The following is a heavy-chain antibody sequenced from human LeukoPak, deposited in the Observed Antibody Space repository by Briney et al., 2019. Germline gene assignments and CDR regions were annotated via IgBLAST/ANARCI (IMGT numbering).Heavy chain of an antibody. CDR2: INHSGST. D-gene: IGHD5-24*01. J-gene: IGHJ5*02. V-gene: IGHV4-34*01. CDR1: GGSFSGYY. CDR3: ARRGPGRWLQPGGFDP. Sequence: SETLSLTCAVYGGSFSGYYWSWIRQPPGKGLEWIGEINHSGSTNYNPSLKSRVTISVDTSKNQFSLKLSSVTAADTAVYYCARRGPGRWLQPGGFDPWGQGTLVTVSS.